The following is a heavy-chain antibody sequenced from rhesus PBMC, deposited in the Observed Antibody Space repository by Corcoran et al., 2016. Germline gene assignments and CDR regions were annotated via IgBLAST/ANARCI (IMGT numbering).Heavy chain of an antibody. CDR1: GGSISNHW. V-gene: IGHV4-173*01. D-gene: IGHD2-15*01. J-gene: IGHJ6*01. CDR2: ISGSGGSH. Sequence: QLQLQESGPGLVKPSETLSLTCAVSGGSISNHWWSWARQPPGTVLEWVGRISGSGGSHSYNPSLKSRVTISTDTSKNQLSLKLISVTAADTAIYHCARGPGSNYGLESWGQGVVVTVSS. CDR3: ARGPGSNYGLES.